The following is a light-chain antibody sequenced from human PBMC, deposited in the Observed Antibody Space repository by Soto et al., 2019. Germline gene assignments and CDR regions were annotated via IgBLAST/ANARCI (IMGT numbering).Light chain of an antibody. CDR2: SSN. CDR3: ATWDDSLHGYV. V-gene: IGLV1-44*01. Sequence: QSVLTQPPSVSGAPGQRVTISCTGSSSNIGAGYDVQWYQQLPGTAPKLLIYSSNQRPSGVPDRFSGSKAGTSASLAISGLQSEDEANYYCATWDDSLHGYVFGAGTKVTV. CDR1: SSNIGAGYD. J-gene: IGLJ1*01.